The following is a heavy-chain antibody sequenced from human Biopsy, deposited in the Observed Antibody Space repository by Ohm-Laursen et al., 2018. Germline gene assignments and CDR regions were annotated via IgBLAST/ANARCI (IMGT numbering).Heavy chain of an antibody. Sequence: GTLSLTCAVYGGSFSGYYWSWIRQPPGKGLEWIGEMNHGGSTNYNSSLKSRVTISVDTSKNQFSLKLNSVTATDTAVYYCARGSNWNDWSFDYWGQGAVVTVPS. CDR2: MNHGGST. V-gene: IGHV4-34*01. J-gene: IGHJ4*02. CDR3: ARGSNWNDWSFDY. D-gene: IGHD1-20*01. CDR1: GGSFSGYY.